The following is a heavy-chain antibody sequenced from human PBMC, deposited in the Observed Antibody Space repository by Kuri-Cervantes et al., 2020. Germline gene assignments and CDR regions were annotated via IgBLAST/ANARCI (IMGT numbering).Heavy chain of an antibody. D-gene: IGHD3-22*01. CDR1: GYSFSSYW. V-gene: IGHV5-51*01. Sequence: KVSCKGSGYSFSSYWIGWVRQMPGKGLEWMGTIYPGDSESKYSPSFQGQVTISADKSTSTAYLQWSSLKASDTAMYYCARRVTMIVVGAFDIWGQGTMVTVSS. CDR3: ARRVTMIVVGAFDI. CDR2: IYPGDSES. J-gene: IGHJ3*02.